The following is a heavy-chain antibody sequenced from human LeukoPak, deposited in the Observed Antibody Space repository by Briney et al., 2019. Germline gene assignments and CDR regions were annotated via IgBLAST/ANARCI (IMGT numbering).Heavy chain of an antibody. D-gene: IGHD6-13*01. CDR2: IKQDGSEK. CDR1: GFTFSNYW. J-gene: IGHJ6*03. Sequence: PGGSLRLSCAASGFTFSNYWMSWVRQAPGKGLEWVANIKQDGSEKFYVDSVKGRFTISRDNAKNSLYLQMNSLRAEDTAVYYCARDVERIAASRYYYYYYMDVWGKGTTVTVSS. CDR3: ARDVERIAASRYYYYYYMDV. V-gene: IGHV3-7*01.